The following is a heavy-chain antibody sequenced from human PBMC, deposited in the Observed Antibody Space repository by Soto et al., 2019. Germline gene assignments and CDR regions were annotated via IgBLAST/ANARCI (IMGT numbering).Heavy chain of an antibody. V-gene: IGHV1-18*01. J-gene: IGHJ4*02. D-gene: IGHD3-3*01. CDR1: GYTFTSYG. Sequence: ASVKVSCKASGYTFTSYGISWVRQAPGQGLEWMGWISAYNGNTNYAQKLQGRVTMTTDTSTSTAYMELRSLRSNDTAVYYCVRSGSWDYDFWSGYSFYFDYWGQGTLVTVSS. CDR2: ISAYNGNT. CDR3: VRSGSWDYDFWSGYSFYFDY.